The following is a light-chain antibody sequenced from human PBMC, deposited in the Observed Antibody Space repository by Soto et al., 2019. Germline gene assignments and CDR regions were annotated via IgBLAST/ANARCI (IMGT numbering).Light chain of an antibody. CDR1: SSDVGGYNY. CDR2: EVS. Sequence: QSALTQPASVSGSPGQSITISCTGTSSDVGGYNYVSWYQQHPGKAPKLMIYEVSNRPSGVSNRFSGSKSGNTASLSISGLQAEDEADYYCSSYTSSSTPHVFGTGTKLTVL. V-gene: IGLV2-14*01. J-gene: IGLJ1*01. CDR3: SSYTSSSTPHV.